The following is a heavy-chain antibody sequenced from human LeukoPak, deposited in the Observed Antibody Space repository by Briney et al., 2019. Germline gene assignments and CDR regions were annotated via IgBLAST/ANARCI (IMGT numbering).Heavy chain of an antibody. CDR2: IYYSGST. CDR1: VGSISSSSYY. CDR3: ARRGVQGVI. V-gene: IGHV4-39*01. Sequence: PSETLSLTCTVSVGSISSSSYYWGWIRQPPGKGLEWIGSIYYSGSTYYNPSLKSRVTISVDTSKNQFSLKLSSVTAADTAVYYCARRGVQGVIWGQGTLVTVSS. D-gene: IGHD3-10*01. J-gene: IGHJ4*02.